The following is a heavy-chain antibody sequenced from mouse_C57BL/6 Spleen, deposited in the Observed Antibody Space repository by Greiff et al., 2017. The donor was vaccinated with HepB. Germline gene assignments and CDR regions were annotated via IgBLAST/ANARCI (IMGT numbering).Heavy chain of an antibody. D-gene: IGHD3-1*01. CDR2: ISDGGSYT. Sequence: EVKVVESGGGLVKPGGSLKLSCAASGFTFSSYAMSWVRQTPEKRLEWVATISDGGSYTYYPDNVKGRFTISRDNAKNNLYLQMSHLKSEDTAMYYCARGPRDYAMDYWGQGTSVTVSS. CDR3: ARGPRDYAMDY. J-gene: IGHJ4*01. CDR1: GFTFSSYA. V-gene: IGHV5-4*03.